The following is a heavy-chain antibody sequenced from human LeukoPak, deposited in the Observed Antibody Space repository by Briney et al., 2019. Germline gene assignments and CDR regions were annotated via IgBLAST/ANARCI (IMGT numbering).Heavy chain of an antibody. CDR1: GFTLSSYA. D-gene: IGHD3-10*01. V-gene: IGHV3-23*01. CDR2: ISGSGGST. CDR3: AKDTYTYYYGSGSYPLDY. Sequence: GGSLRLSCAASGFTLSSYAMSWVRQAPGKGLEWVSAISGSGGSTYYADSVKGRFTISRDNSKNTLYLQMNSLRAEDTAVYYCAKDTYTYYYGSGSYPLDYWGQGTLVTVSS. J-gene: IGHJ4*02.